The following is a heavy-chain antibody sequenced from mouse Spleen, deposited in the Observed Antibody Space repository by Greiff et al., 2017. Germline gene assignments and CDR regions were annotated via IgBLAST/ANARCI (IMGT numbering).Heavy chain of an antibody. CDR2: IRNKANGYTT. V-gene: IGHV7-3*02. J-gene: IGHJ1*01. D-gene: IGHD3-1*01. Sequence: EVMLVESGGGLVQPGGSLRLSCATSGFTFTDYYMSWVRQPPGKALEWLGFIRNKANGYTTEYSASVKGRFTISRDNSQSILYLQMNTLRAEDSATYYCARDMGYGYWYFDVWGAGTTVTVSS. CDR1: GFTFTDYY. CDR3: ARDMGYGYWYFDV.